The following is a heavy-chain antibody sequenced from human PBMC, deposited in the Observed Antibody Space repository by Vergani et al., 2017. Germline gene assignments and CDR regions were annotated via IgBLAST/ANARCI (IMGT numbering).Heavy chain of an antibody. CDR1: GGTFSSYA. V-gene: IGHV1-69*04. D-gene: IGHD1-26*01. Sequence: QVQLVQSGAEVKKPGSSVKVSCKASGGTFSSYAISWVRQAPGQGLEWMGRIIPLLGIANYAQKFQGRVTITADKSTSTAYMELSSLRAEDTAVYYCARAGPGARRSYYYYYYMDVWGKGTTVTVSS. CDR2: IIPLLGIA. CDR3: ARAGPGARRSYYYYYYMDV. J-gene: IGHJ6*03.